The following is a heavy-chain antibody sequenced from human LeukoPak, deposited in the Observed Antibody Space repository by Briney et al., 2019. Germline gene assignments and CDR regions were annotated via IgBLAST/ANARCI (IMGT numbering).Heavy chain of an antibody. D-gene: IGHD3-9*01. CDR3: AXAQLNYDILTGYYADPDXFDI. CDR2: ISDDGSNK. Sequence: GGSLRLSCAASGFTFSSYDMNWVRQAPGKGLEWVAVISDDGSNKHYTDSVKGRFTISRDNSKNTMLLQMNSLRAEDTAVYYCAXAQLNYDILTGYYADPDXFDIW. J-gene: IGHJ3*02. V-gene: IGHV3-30*18. CDR1: GFTFSSYD.